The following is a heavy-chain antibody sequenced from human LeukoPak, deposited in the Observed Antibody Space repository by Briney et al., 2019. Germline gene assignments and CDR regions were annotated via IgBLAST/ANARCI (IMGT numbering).Heavy chain of an antibody. Sequence: GASVKVSCKASGYTFTSYGISWVRQAPGQGLEWMGWISAYNGNTNYAQKLQGRVTMTTDTSTSTAYMELSSLRSEDTAVYYCARSGRRVGATHPFDYWGQGTLVTVSS. CDR2: ISAYNGNT. CDR1: GYTFTSYG. CDR3: ARSGRRVGATHPFDY. V-gene: IGHV1-18*01. D-gene: IGHD1-26*01. J-gene: IGHJ4*02.